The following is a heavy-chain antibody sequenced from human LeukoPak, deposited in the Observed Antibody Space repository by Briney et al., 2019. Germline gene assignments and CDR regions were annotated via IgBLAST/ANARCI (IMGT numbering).Heavy chain of an antibody. CDR3: AKELGYCSSTSCPRGMDV. D-gene: IGHD2-2*01. J-gene: IGHJ6*02. V-gene: IGHV3-23*01. CDR1: GFTFSSYA. CDR2: ISGSAGST. Sequence: GGSLRLSCAASGFTFSSYAMSWVRQAPGKGLEWVSAISGSAGSTYYADSVKGRFTISRDNSKNTLYLQMNSLRAEDTAGSYCAKELGYCSSTSCPRGMDVWGQGTAVTVSS.